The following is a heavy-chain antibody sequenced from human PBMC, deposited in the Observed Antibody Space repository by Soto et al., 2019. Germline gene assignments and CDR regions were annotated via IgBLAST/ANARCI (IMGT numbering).Heavy chain of an antibody. D-gene: IGHD6-19*01. V-gene: IGHV1-18*01. J-gene: IGHJ3*02. CDR2: ISAYNGNT. CDR1: GYTFTSYG. CDR3: ARETAVAGRSAFDI. Sequence: GASVKVSCKASGYTFTSYGISWVRQAPGQGLEWMGWISAYNGNTNYARKLQGRVTMTTDTSTSTAYMELRSLRSDDTAVYYCARETAVAGRSAFDIWGQGTMVTVSS.